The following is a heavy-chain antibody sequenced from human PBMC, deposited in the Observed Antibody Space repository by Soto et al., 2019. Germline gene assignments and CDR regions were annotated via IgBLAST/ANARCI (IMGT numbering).Heavy chain of an antibody. D-gene: IGHD5-12*01. J-gene: IGHJ1*01. Sequence: SETLSLTCAVYGGSFSGYYWTWIRQPPGTGLEWIGEINHSGSTNYNPSLKSRVTISVDTSKNQFSLKLSSVTAADTAVYYCARGERWLSRAQYFQHWGQGTQVTVSS. CDR3: ARGERWLSRAQYFQH. CDR1: GGSFSGYY. CDR2: INHSGST. V-gene: IGHV4-34*01.